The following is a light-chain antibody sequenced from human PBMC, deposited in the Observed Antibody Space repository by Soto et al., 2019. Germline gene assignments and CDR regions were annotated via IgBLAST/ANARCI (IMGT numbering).Light chain of an antibody. CDR1: SSDVGAYNY. CDR3: SSYTPNNVI. CDR2: DVN. V-gene: IGLV2-14*03. Sequence: QSALTQPASVSGSLGQSITISCTGTSSDVGAYNYFSWYQQHPGKAPKLMIYDVNNRPSGVSDRFSGSKSDNTASLTISGLQAEDEADYYCSSYTPNNVIFGGGTKLTVL. J-gene: IGLJ2*01.